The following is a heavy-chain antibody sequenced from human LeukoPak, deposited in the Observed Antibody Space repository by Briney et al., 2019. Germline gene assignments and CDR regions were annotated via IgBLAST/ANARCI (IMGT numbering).Heavy chain of an antibody. CDR2: IKSKTDGGTT. CDR3: TTFIRSSGFDY. D-gene: IGHD3-22*01. CDR1: GFTFSNAW. Sequence: GGSLRLSCAASGFTFSNAWMSWVRQAPGKGLEWVGRIKSKTDGGTTDCAAPVKGRFTISRDDSKNTLYLQMNSLKTEDTAVYYCTTFIRSSGFDYWGQGTLVTVSS. J-gene: IGHJ4*02. V-gene: IGHV3-15*01.